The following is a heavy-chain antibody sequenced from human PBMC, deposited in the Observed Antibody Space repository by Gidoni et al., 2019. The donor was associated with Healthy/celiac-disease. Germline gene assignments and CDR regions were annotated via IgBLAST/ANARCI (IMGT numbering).Heavy chain of an antibody. CDR3: TTGAGNYFDY. V-gene: IGHV3-15*01. D-gene: IGHD6-13*01. J-gene: IGHJ4*02. Sequence: EVQLVESGGGLVTPGGSVMLSCSASGFSFSNAWMSWVRQAPGKGLEWVGRIKSKTDGGTTDYAAPVKGRFTISRDDSKNTLYLQMNSLKIEDTAVYYCTTGAGNYFDYWGQGTLVTVSS. CDR2: IKSKTDGGTT. CDR1: GFSFSNAW.